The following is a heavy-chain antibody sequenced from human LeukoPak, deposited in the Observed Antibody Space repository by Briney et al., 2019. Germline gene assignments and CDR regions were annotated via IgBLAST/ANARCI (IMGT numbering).Heavy chain of an antibody. Sequence: PLGSLRLSCAASGFTFSSYWMRCVRQTPRKRVEWVANIKPDGSEKYHLDSVQGRFTISRDNVKNSLYLQMTGLRAEDTAVYYCARDGYNTIDYWGQGTLVTVSS. CDR1: GFTFSSYW. CDR3: ARDGYNTIDY. J-gene: IGHJ4*02. D-gene: IGHD5-24*01. V-gene: IGHV3-7*05. CDR2: IKPDGSEK.